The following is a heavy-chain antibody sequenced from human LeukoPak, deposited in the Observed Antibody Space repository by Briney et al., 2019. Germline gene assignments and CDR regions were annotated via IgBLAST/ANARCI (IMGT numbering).Heavy chain of an antibody. CDR3: ATPLDYFDGSGYHQGGD. V-gene: IGHV3-74*01. Sequence: GGSLRLSCAATGFTFGGYWFHWVRQVPGKGLVWVSRINNVGSTTIYADSVKGRFTISRDNAKNSLYLQMNSLRAEDTAVYYCATPLDYFDGSGYHQGGDWGQGTLVTVSS. CDR1: GFTFGGYW. D-gene: IGHD3-22*01. CDR2: INNVGSTT. J-gene: IGHJ4*02.